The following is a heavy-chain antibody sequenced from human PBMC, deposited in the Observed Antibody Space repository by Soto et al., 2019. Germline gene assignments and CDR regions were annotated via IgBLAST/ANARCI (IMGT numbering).Heavy chain of an antibody. V-gene: IGHV3-23*01. CDR1: GFFFSGYA. CDR3: GNWVEGSNVYFDY. Sequence: EVQLLESGGGLVQPGGSLTLSCAASGFFFSGYAMTWARRAPGKGLEWVSAISGSGANAYYADSVKGRFTISRDNSKNTLYLQMNSLRAEDTAVYYCGNWVEGSNVYFDYWGRGTLVTVSS. CDR2: ISGSGANA. D-gene: IGHD6-13*01. J-gene: IGHJ4*02.